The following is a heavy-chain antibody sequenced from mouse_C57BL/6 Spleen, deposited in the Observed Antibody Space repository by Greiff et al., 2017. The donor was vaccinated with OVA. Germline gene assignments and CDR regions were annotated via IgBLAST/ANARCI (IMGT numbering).Heavy chain of an antibody. CDR2: ISSGGSYT. CDR1: GFTFSSYG. V-gene: IGHV5-6*01. D-gene: IGHD4-1*01. CDR3: ARVTGTWWYFDV. Sequence: EVKLVESGGDLVKPGGSLKLSCAASGFTFSSYGMSWVRQTPDKRLEWVATISSGGSYTYYPDSVKGRFTISRDNAKNTLYLQMSSLKSEDTAMYYCARVTGTWWYFDVWGTGTTVTVSS. J-gene: IGHJ1*03.